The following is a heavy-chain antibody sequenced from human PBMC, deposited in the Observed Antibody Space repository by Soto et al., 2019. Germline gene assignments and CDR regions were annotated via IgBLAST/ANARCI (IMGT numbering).Heavy chain of an antibody. J-gene: IGHJ4*02. Sequence: QVQLQESGPGLVKPSETLSLTCTVSGGSISSYYWSWIRQPAGKGLEWIGRIYTSGSTNYNPSLKSRVTMSVDTSKNQFSLKLSSVTAADTAVYYCARGPGAFLEWLLSEGSYHYFEYWGQGTLVTVSS. D-gene: IGHD3-3*01. CDR1: GGSISSYY. V-gene: IGHV4-4*07. CDR3: ARGPGAFLEWLLSEGSYHYFEY. CDR2: IYTSGST.